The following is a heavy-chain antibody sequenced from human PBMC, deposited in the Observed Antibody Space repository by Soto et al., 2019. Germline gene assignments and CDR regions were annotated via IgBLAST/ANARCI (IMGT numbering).Heavy chain of an antibody. V-gene: IGHV4-39*02. CDR2: IYYSGST. J-gene: IGHJ4*02. CDR3: ARERPKWELRSFYFDY. CDR1: GGSISSRSYD. D-gene: IGHD1-26*01. Sequence: PSETLSITCTVSGGSISSRSYDWGWIRQPPGKGLEWIGSIYYSGSTYYNPSLKSRVTISVDTSKNQFSLKLSSVTAADTAVYYCARERPKWELRSFYFDYWGQGTLVTSPQ.